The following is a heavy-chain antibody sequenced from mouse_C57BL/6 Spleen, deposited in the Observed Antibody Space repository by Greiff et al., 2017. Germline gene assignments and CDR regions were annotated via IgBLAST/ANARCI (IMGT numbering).Heavy chain of an antibody. V-gene: IGHV1-47*01. Sequence: VQLQQSGAELVKPGASVKLSCKASGYTFTTYPIEWIKQSHGKSLEWIGNFHPYNDDTKYNEKFKGKATLTVEKSSSTVYLELSRLTSDDSAVYYCARCYSSSNYYAMDYWGQGTSVTVSS. D-gene: IGHD1-1*01. CDR2: FHPYNDDT. J-gene: IGHJ4*01. CDR1: GYTFTTYP. CDR3: ARCYSSSNYYAMDY.